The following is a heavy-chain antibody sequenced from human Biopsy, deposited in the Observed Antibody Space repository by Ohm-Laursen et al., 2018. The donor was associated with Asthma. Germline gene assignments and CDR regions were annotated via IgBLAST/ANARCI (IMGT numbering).Heavy chain of an antibody. CDR1: GGAIDSGAYY. D-gene: IGHD6-19*01. J-gene: IGHJ6*02. CDR3: ARDGSSVAGTPYGMDV. Sequence: TLSLTCTVSGGAIDSGAYYWSWIRQLPGKGLEWIGYIYYSGNTYYNPSLKSRVTISVDTSKNQFSLKLSSVTAADTAVYYCARDGSSVAGTPYGMDVWGQGTTVTVSS. V-gene: IGHV4-31*02. CDR2: IYYSGNT.